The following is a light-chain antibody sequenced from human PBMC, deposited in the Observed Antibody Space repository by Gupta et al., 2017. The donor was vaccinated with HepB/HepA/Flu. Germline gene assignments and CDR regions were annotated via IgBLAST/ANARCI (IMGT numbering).Light chain of an antibody. CDR1: QGIRSY. CDR2: YAS. J-gene: IGKJ4*01. CDR3: QQDDSTLGLT. V-gene: IGKV1D-43*01. Sequence: AIRMTQSPFSLSASVGDRGTITCWASQGIRSYLAWYQQKQAKAPKLFIYYASSLQSGVQARFSGRGYGTDYTLTISSRQQEDFATYYCQQDDSTLGLTFGGGTKVEIK.